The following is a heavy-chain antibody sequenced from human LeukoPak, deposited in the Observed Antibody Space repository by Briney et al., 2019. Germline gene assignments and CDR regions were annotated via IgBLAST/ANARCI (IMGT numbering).Heavy chain of an antibody. CDR1: GGSISSSNYY. CDR2: VYYSGST. V-gene: IGHV4-39*01. Sequence: SETLSLTCSVSGGSISSSNYYWGWIRQPPGKGLEWIGNVYYSGSTYYNPSLKSRVTISVDTSKIQFPLKLSSVTAADTVVYYCARPSIAADAFDIWGQGTMVTVSS. D-gene: IGHD6-25*01. CDR3: ARPSIAADAFDI. J-gene: IGHJ3*02.